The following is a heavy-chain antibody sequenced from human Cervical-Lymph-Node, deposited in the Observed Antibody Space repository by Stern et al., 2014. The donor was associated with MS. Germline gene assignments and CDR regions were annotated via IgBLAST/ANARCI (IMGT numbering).Heavy chain of an antibody. CDR2: INPNSGGT. CDR1: GYTFTGYY. J-gene: IGHJ4*02. CDR3: AREDDYGAFDY. V-gene: IGHV1-2*04. Sequence: VQLLPSGAEVKNPGASVKVSCKASGYTFTGYYMHWVRQATGQGLEWMGWINPNSGGTNYAQKFQGWVTMTRDTSISTAYMELSRLRSDDTAVYYCAREDDYGAFDYWGQGTLVTVSS. D-gene: IGHD4-17*01.